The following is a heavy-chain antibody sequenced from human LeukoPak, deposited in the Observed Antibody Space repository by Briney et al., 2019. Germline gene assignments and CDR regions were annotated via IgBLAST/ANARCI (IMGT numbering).Heavy chain of an antibody. CDR3: ARGLTTTPNWFDP. V-gene: IGHV3-7*01. CDR1: GFIFSDYW. CDR2: IKHDSSTI. J-gene: IGHJ5*02. Sequence: GSLRLSCAASGFIFSDYWMNWVRQAPGKGPEWVANIKHDSSTIYFLDSVKGRFTISRDNAKNSLYLQMNSLRVEDTAVYYCARGLTTTPNWFDPWGQGTLVTVSP. D-gene: IGHD3-22*01.